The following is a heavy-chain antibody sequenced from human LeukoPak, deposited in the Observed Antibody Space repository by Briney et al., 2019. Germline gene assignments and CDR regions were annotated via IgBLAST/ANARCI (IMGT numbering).Heavy chain of an antibody. CDR3: ARARGSFPDAFGF. CDR2: ILPIFGTP. V-gene: IGHV1-69*13. CDR1: GGTFSSYE. J-gene: IGHJ3*01. Sequence: ASVKVSCKVSGGTFSSYEINWVRQAPGQGPEWMGGILPIFGTPKYNQKLQGRVTIIADESTSSVYMDLTSLVSEDTAVYYCARARGSFPDAFGFWGQGTMVIVSS. D-gene: IGHD1-26*01.